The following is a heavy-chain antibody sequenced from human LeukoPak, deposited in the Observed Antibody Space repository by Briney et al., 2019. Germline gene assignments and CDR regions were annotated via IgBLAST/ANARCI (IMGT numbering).Heavy chain of an antibody. Sequence: GGSLRLSCAASGFSFSSYAMTWVRQAPGRGLEWVSSVGGSGVYTHYPDSVQGRFTISRDNSKNTLYLQMNSLRAEDTAVYFCAKYAKTTSVAGFDSWGQGALVTVSS. CDR3: AKYAKTTSVAGFDS. CDR2: VGGSGVYT. V-gene: IGHV3-23*01. J-gene: IGHJ4*02. CDR1: GFSFSSYA. D-gene: IGHD6-19*01.